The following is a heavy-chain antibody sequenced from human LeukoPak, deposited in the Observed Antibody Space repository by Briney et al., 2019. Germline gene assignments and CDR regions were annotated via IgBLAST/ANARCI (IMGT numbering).Heavy chain of an antibody. D-gene: IGHD2-15*01. Sequence: GGSLRLSCTASGLTLSDHIIDWVRQAPGKGLEWVGRSRRKSMSYTTEYAASVKGRFTLSRDDSQNSLYLQMNSLRAEDTAVYFCAKRGVVIRVILVGFHKEAYYFDSWGQGALVTVSS. J-gene: IGHJ4*02. V-gene: IGHV3-72*01. CDR1: GLTLSDHI. CDR3: AKRGVVIRVILVGFHKEAYYFDS. CDR2: SRRKSMSYTT.